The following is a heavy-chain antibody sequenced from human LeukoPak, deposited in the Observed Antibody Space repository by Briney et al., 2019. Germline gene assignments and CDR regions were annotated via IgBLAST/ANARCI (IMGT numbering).Heavy chain of an antibody. CDR1: GFTFSSNW. CDR3: LYGFGPFDY. V-gene: IGHV3-7*01. CDR2: IKQDGSEK. Sequence: GGSLRLSCAASGFTFSSNWMSWVRQAPGKGLERVDNIKQDGSEKYYVDSVKCRFTISGDNAKNSLYLQMNSLRAEDTAVYYCLYGFGPFDYWGQGTLVTVSS. J-gene: IGHJ4*02. D-gene: IGHD4-17*01.